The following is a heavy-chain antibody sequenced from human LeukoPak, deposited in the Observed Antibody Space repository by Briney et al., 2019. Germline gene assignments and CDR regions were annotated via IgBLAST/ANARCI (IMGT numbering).Heavy chain of an antibody. V-gene: IGHV4-34*01. CDR2: INHSGST. CDR1: GGSFSGCY. Sequence: PSETLSLTCAVYGGSFSGCYWSWIRQPPGKGLEWIGEINHSGSTNYNPSLKSRVTISVDTSKNQFSLKLSSVTAADTAVYYCARGMMYYDILTGRGEYYYGMDVWGQGTTVTVSS. D-gene: IGHD3-9*01. J-gene: IGHJ6*02. CDR3: ARGMMYYDILTGRGEYYYGMDV.